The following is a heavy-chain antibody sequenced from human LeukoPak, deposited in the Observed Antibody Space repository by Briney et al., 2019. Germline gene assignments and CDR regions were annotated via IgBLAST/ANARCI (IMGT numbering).Heavy chain of an antibody. J-gene: IGHJ5*02. D-gene: IGHD5-24*01. V-gene: IGHV4-59*01. CDR2: IHYTGGT. CDR1: GGSISSYY. CDR3: ARGGYNYDP. Sequence: PSETLSLTCTVSGGSISSYYWRSSRQPPGTGLEWIGYIHYTGGTNYNPSLKSRVTISVDTSKNQLSLKLTSVTAADTAVYYCARGGYNYDPSGQGFLVTVSS.